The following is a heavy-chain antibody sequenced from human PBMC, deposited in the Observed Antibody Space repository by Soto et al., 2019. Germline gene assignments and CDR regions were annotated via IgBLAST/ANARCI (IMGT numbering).Heavy chain of an antibody. CDR3: AGWKFDSSGWYPYYFDY. J-gene: IGHJ4*02. V-gene: IGHV5-51*01. CDR2: IYPGDSDT. CDR1: GYSFTSYW. D-gene: IGHD6-19*01. Sequence: PGESRKISCKGSGYSFTSYWIGWVRQMPGKGLEWMGIIYPGDSDTRYSPSFQGQVTISADKSISTAYLQWSSLKASDTAMYYCAGWKFDSSGWYPYYFDYWGQGTLVTVSS.